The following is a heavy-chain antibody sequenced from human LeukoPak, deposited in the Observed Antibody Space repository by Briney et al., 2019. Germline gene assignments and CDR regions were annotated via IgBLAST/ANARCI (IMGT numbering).Heavy chain of an antibody. CDR1: GYTFTGYY. D-gene: IGHD2-2*01. CDR3: TRDHCSYINCYEDYYHGMDV. CDR2: INPNTGAT. V-gene: IGHV1-2*02. J-gene: IGHJ6*02. Sequence: GASVKVSCKASGYTFTGYYMHWVRQAPGQGLEWMGWINPNTGATDIAQKFQGRVTMTRDTSISAAYMELSRPRSDDTAVYYCTRDHCSYINCYEDYYHGMDVWGQGTTVTVSS.